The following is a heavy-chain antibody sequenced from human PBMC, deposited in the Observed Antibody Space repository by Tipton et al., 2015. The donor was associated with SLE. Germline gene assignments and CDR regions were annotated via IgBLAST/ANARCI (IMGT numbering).Heavy chain of an antibody. Sequence: SLRLSCAASRFIFATYGMTWVRQAPGKGLEWVSSISDSGDSTYYAYSVKGRFTISRDNSKSTLYLQMNSLSGEDTAVYYCAKSWGWGSEDWGQGTLVTVSS. D-gene: IGHD2-21*01. CDR2: ISDSGDST. V-gene: IGHV3-23*01. CDR3: AKSWGWGSED. J-gene: IGHJ4*02. CDR1: RFIFATYG.